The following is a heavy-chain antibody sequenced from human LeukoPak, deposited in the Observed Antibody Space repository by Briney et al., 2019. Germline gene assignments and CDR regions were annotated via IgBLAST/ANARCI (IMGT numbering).Heavy chain of an antibody. V-gene: IGHV3-64*01. D-gene: IGHD4-23*01. CDR3: ARDYGGNSGNYYYYYYMDV. Sequence: GGSLRLFCAASGFTFISYAMHWVRQAPGKGLEYVSAISSNGGSTYYANSVKGRFTISIDNSKNTLYLQMGSLRAEDMAVYYCARDYGGNSGNYYYYYYMDVWGKGTTDPVSS. J-gene: IGHJ6*03. CDR1: GFTFISYA. CDR2: ISSNGGST.